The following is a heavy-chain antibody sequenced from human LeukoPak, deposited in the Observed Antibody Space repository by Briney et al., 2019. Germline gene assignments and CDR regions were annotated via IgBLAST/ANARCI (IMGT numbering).Heavy chain of an antibody. CDR3: ASPPASSGHAGDAFDI. J-gene: IGHJ3*02. Sequence: GGSLRLSCAASGFTFSSYAMHWVRQAPGKGLEWVAVISYDGSNKYYADSVKGRSTISRDNSKNTLYLQMNSLRAEDTAVYYCASPPASSGHAGDAFDIWGQGTMVTVSS. D-gene: IGHD3-22*01. CDR2: ISYDGSNK. V-gene: IGHV3-30-3*01. CDR1: GFTFSSYA.